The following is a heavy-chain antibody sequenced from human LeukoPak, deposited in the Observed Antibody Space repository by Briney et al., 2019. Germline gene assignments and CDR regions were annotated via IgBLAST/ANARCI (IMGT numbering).Heavy chain of an antibody. CDR2: ISYDGSNK. Sequence: GGSLRLSCAASGFTFNSYTMHWVRQAPGKGLEWVAVISYDGSNKNYADSVKGRFTISRDNSKNTLYLQMNNPRAEDTAVYYCTSPNWGTSNFDYWGQGTLVTVSS. V-gene: IGHV3-30-3*01. CDR3: TSPNWGTSNFDY. CDR1: GFTFNSYT. D-gene: IGHD1-14*01. J-gene: IGHJ4*02.